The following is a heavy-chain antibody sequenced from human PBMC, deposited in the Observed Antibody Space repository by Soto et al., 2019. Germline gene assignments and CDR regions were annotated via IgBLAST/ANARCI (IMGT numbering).Heavy chain of an antibody. CDR1: GASVSSGSYY. Sequence: PSETLSLTCTVSGASVSSGSYYWSWIRQPPGKGLEWIGYIYYSGSTNYNPSLKSRVTISVDTSKNQFSLKLSSVTAADTAVYYCARDRAVVVITTPYYYGMDVWGQGTTVTISS. V-gene: IGHV4-61*01. J-gene: IGHJ6*02. CDR2: IYYSGST. CDR3: ARDRAVVVITTPYYYGMDV. D-gene: IGHD3-22*01.